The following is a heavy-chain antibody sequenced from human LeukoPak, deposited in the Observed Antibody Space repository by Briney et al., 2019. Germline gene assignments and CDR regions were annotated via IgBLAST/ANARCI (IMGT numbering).Heavy chain of an antibody. CDR3: AKGAAAGLVDWFDP. J-gene: IGHJ5*02. Sequence: GGSLRLSCAASGFIFSNYALMWVRQAPGKGLEWVSSITGGGDETFYADSVKGRFSLSRDNSKNMLYLQMYSLGAEDTAMCYCAKGAAAGLVDWFDPWGQGTLVTVSS. CDR2: ITGGGDET. D-gene: IGHD6-13*01. V-gene: IGHV3-23*01. CDR1: GFIFSNYA.